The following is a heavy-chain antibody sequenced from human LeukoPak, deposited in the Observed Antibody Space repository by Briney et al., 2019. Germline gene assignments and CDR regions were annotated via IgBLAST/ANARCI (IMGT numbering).Heavy chain of an antibody. Sequence: PGRSLRLSCAASGFTFSNYGMHWVRQAPGKGLEWVAVISYDGRNKYYADSVKERFTISRDNSKTTLYLQMNSLRPEDAALYYGAKDSSRYFDWLSFTDFGLDYWGQGTLVTVSS. J-gene: IGHJ4*02. CDR3: AKDSSRYFDWLSFTDFGLDY. D-gene: IGHD3-9*01. CDR1: GFTFSNYG. V-gene: IGHV3-30*18. CDR2: ISYDGRNK.